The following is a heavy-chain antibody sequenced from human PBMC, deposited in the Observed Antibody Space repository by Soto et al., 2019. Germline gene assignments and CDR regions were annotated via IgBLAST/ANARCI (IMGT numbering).Heavy chain of an antibody. Sequence: PSETLSLTCTVSGGSISSYYWSWIRHHPGKGQEWIGYIYYSGTTYYNPTLKSRVTISADTSKNHFSLKLGSVTAADRAVYYCSRDRSTGWSFDYWGQGTLVTVSS. CDR3: SRDRSTGWSFDY. V-gene: IGHV4-59*06. CDR1: GGSISSYY. D-gene: IGHD6-19*01. CDR2: IYYSGTT. J-gene: IGHJ4*02.